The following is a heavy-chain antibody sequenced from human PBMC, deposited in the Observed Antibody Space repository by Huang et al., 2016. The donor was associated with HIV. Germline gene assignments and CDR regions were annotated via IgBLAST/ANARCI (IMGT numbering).Heavy chain of an antibody. D-gene: IGHD6-13*01. CDR2: VYQSGST. CDR1: GDFISSTNYY. Sequence: QLQLQESGPGQVKPSETLSLTCTVSGDFISSTNYYWGWIRQSPGKGLEWVGSVYQSGSTNYNPSLNRRVTLSVDTSRNQFSLRLNSVTAADTAVYYCASQHIGAAATWFWGRGTQVAVSS. J-gene: IGHJ4*02. CDR3: ASQHIGAAATWF. V-gene: IGHV4-39*01.